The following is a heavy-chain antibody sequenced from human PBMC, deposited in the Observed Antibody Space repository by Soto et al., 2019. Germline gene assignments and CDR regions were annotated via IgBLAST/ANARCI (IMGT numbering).Heavy chain of an antibody. Sequence: PSETLSLACTVSGGSISSSSYYWGWIRQPPGKGLEWIGSIYYSGSTYYNPSLKSRVTISVDTSKNQFSLKLSSVTAADTAVYYCARQDCSSTSCYFYYYGMDVWGQGTTVTVSS. CDR3: ARQDCSSTSCYFYYYGMDV. V-gene: IGHV4-39*01. J-gene: IGHJ6*02. CDR2: IYYSGST. CDR1: GGSISSSSYY. D-gene: IGHD2-2*01.